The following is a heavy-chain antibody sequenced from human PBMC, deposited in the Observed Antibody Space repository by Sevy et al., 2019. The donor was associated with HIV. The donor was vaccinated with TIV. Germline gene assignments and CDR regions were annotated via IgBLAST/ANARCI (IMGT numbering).Heavy chain of an antibody. V-gene: IGHV3-74*01. CDR1: GFTFSSYW. J-gene: IGHJ4*02. D-gene: IGHD6-25*01. CDR2: VNSDGSST. Sequence: AGSLRLSCAASGFTFSSYWMHWVRQAPGKGRVWVSGVNSDGSSTNYATSVKGRFTMSRYSAKNTLYLQMNSLRAEDTGVDGCVAADTWQDYWGQGTLVTVSS. CDR3: VAADTWQDY.